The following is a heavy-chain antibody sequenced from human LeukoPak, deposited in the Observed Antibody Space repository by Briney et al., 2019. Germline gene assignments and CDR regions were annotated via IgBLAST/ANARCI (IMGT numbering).Heavy chain of an antibody. CDR1: GGSISSGIR. CDR3: SRGYDNEKSAY. D-gene: IGHD3-22*01. V-gene: IGHV4-4*02. Sequence: SGTLSLTCGVSGGSISSGIRWSWVRQPPGKGLEWIGEIHHEGSTKYSPSLKSRVTISIDTSKNQFSLSLTSVTAADTAVYYCSRGYDNEKSAYWGQGTLVTVSS. CDR2: IHHEGST. J-gene: IGHJ4*02.